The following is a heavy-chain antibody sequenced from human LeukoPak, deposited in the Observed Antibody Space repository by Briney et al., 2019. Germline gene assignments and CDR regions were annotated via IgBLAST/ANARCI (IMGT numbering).Heavy chain of an antibody. Sequence: GGSLRLSCAASGFSFSDYYMIWVRQAPGEGLKWVSTISNNSSYIYYADSVRGRFSVSRDNARNSVFLEMHSLGAEDTAIYYCARAPSRVTTGHSAFDVWGQGTMVTVSS. D-gene: IGHD1/OR15-1a*01. CDR3: ARAPSRVTTGHSAFDV. CDR2: ISNNSSYI. J-gene: IGHJ3*01. CDR1: GFSFSDYY. V-gene: IGHV3-21*01.